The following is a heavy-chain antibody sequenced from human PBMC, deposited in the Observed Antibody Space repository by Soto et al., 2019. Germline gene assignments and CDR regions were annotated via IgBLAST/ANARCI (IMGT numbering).Heavy chain of an antibody. CDR3: ARAHPLVDFWSGYYTDNWFDP. D-gene: IGHD3-3*01. CDR1: GYTFTSYA. Sequence: GASVKVSCKASGYTFTSYAMHWVRQAPGQRLEWMGWINAGNGNTKYSQKFQGRVTITRDTSASTAYMELSSLRSEDTAVYYCARAHPLVDFWSGYYTDNWFDPWGQGTLVTVSS. CDR2: INAGNGNT. J-gene: IGHJ5*02. V-gene: IGHV1-3*01.